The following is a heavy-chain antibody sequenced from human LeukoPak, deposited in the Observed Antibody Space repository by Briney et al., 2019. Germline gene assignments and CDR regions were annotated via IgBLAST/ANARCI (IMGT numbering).Heavy chain of an antibody. Sequence: TGGSLRLSCAASGFTISSHWMTWVRQASGKGLEWVANINQDGSERYYVDSVMGRFTISRDNAKNSLSLQMNSLRAEDTAVYYCARSNAMGVWGQGTTVTVSS. CDR2: INQDGSER. V-gene: IGHV3-7*01. J-gene: IGHJ6*02. CDR3: ARSNAMGV. CDR1: GFTISSHW.